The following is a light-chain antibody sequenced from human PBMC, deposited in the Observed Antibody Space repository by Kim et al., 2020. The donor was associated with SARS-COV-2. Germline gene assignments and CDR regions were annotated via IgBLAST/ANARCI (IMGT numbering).Light chain of an antibody. CDR1: QSVSSN. Sequence: VAAGERATLSCRASQSVSSNLAWYQQKPGQAPRLLIYGASTRATGIPARFSGSGSGTEFTLTISSLQSEDFAVYYCQQYNNWPPATFGQGTRWIS. CDR2: GAS. V-gene: IGKV3-15*01. CDR3: QQYNNWPPAT. J-gene: IGKJ1*01.